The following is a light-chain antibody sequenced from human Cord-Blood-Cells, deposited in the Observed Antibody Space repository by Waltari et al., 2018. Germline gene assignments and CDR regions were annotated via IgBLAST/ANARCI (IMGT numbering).Light chain of an antibody. V-gene: IGLV2-23*02. Sequence: QSALTQPASVSGSPGQSITISCTGTSSDVGGYNFVSWYQQHPGKAPKLMIYDVSKRPSGVSNRFSGSKSGNTASLTISGLQAEDEADYYCCSYAGSSTCVFGAGTKLTVL. CDR3: CSYAGSSTCV. J-gene: IGLJ3*02. CDR1: SSDVGGYNF. CDR2: DVS.